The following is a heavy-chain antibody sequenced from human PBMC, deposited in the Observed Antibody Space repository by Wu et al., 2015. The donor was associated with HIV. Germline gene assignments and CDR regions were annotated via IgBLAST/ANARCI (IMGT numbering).Heavy chain of an antibody. Sequence: QVQLVQSGAEVKKPGASVKVSCKASGYTVTSYYIHWMQQAPGQGFEWMGWINPDSGDTKYAQKFQGRVTVTSDTSISTAYMELSRLRSDDTAVYYCAREGSSNYYYMDVWGKGTTVTVSS. J-gene: IGHJ6*03. CDR1: GYTVTSYY. D-gene: IGHD2-2*01. CDR3: AREGSSNYYYMDV. V-gene: IGHV1-2*02. CDR2: INPDSGDT.